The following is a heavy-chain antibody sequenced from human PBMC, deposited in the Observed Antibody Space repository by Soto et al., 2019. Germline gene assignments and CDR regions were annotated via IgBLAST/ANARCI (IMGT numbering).Heavy chain of an antibody. CDR1: GGSISSSSYY. CDR2: IYNGGRT. CDR3: ARRSVFRGRNFDY. Sequence: PXETLSLTCTVSGGSISSSSYYWGWIRQPPGKGLEWIGSIYNGGRTDYNPSLKSRVTISVDTSKNQFSLKLSSVTAADTAVYYVARRSVFRGRNFDYWGKGTLVTVSS. J-gene: IGHJ4*02. D-gene: IGHD3-3*01. V-gene: IGHV4-39*01.